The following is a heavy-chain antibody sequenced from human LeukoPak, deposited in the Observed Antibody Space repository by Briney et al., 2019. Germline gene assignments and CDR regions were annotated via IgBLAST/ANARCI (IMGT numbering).Heavy chain of an antibody. J-gene: IGHJ5*02. D-gene: IGHD4-17*01. CDR3: ARSREDYGDYVAATNWFDP. V-gene: IGHV4-59*01. CDR2: IYYSGST. Sequence: SETLSLTCTVSGGSISIYYWSWIRQPPGKGLEWIGYIYYSGSTNYNPSLKSRVTISVDTSKNQFSLKLSSVTAADTAVYYCARSREDYGDYVAATNWFDPWGQGTLVTVSS. CDR1: GGSISIYY.